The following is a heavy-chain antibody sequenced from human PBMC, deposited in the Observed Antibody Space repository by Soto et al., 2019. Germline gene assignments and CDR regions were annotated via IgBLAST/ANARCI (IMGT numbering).Heavy chain of an antibody. CDR1: GGSISSYY. CDR2: IYYSGST. D-gene: IGHD5-12*01. J-gene: IGHJ4*02. CDR3: ARQVRGYSGYDQYFDY. Sequence: QVQLQESGPGLVKPSETLSLTCTVSGGSISSYYWSWIRQPPGKGLEWIGYIYYSGSTNYNPSLTSRVTISVDTSKNQFSLKLSSVTAADTAVYYCARQVRGYSGYDQYFDYWGQGTLVTVSS. V-gene: IGHV4-59*08.